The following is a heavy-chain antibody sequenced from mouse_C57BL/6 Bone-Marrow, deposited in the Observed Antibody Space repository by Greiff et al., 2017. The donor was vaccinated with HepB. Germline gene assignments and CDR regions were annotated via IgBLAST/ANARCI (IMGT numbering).Heavy chain of an antibody. D-gene: IGHD2-10*02. J-gene: IGHJ3*01. CDR3: ARESIRFAY. CDR2: IDPSDSYT. Sequence: QVQLKQPGAELVKPGASVKLSCKASGYTFTSYWMQWVKQRPGQGLEWIGEIDPSDSYTNYNQKFKGKATLTVDTSSSTAYMQLSSLTSEDSAVYYCARESIRFAYWGQGTLVTVSA. V-gene: IGHV1-50*01. CDR1: GYTFTSYW.